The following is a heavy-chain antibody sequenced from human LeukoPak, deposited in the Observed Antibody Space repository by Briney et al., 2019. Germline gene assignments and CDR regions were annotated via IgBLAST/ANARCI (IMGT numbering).Heavy chain of an antibody. V-gene: IGHV4-39*07. Sequence: PGGSLRLSCAASGFIFSSHGMNWVRQPPGKGLEWIGSIYYSGSTYYNPSLKSRVTISVDTSKNQFSLKLSSVTAADTAVYYCARVSEDNWNLQPRDGVDYWGQGTLVTVSS. CDR3: ARVSEDNWNLQPRDGVDY. J-gene: IGHJ4*02. CDR1: GFIFSSHGM. CDR2: IYYSGST. D-gene: IGHD1-20*01.